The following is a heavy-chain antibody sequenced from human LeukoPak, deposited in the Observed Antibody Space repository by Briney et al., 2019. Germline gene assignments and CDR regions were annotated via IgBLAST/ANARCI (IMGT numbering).Heavy chain of an antibody. CDR3: ARVVRDSSGYYHRTFDY. V-gene: IGHV1-18*01. J-gene: IGHJ4*02. CDR2: ISANDGNT. D-gene: IGHD3-22*01. CDR1: GYTFTSYA. Sequence: ASVKLSCTASGYTFTSYAMSWVRQAPGQGLEWVGWISANDGNTNHAHKPQGRVTMTTDTPTSIGYMELRSLRSVDTAVYYWARVVRDSSGYYHRTFDYWGQGTLVTVSS.